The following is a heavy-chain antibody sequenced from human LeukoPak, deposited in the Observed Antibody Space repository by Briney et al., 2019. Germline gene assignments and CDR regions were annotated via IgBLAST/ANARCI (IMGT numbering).Heavy chain of an antibody. CDR2: ISYDGSNK. Sequence: GGSLRLSCAASGFTFSSYAMHWVRQAPGKGLEWVAVISYDGSNKYYADSVKGRFTISRDNSKNTLYLQMNSLRAEDTAVYYCARDREDCGDFGYWGQGTLVTVSS. V-gene: IGHV3-30*04. D-gene: IGHD4-17*01. J-gene: IGHJ4*02. CDR1: GFTFSSYA. CDR3: ARDREDCGDFGY.